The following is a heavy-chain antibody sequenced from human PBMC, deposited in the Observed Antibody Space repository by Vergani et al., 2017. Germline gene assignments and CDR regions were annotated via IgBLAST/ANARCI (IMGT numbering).Heavy chain of an antibody. D-gene: IGHD3-22*01. V-gene: IGHV3-23*01. Sequence: EVQLLESGGGLVQPGGSLRLSCAASGFTFSSYAMSWVRQAPGKGLEWVSAISGSGGSTYYADSVKGRFTISRDNSKSTLYLQMNILRAEDTAVYYCAKGSGLYYYDSSGYRPTYFDYWGQGTLVTVSS. CDR3: AKGSGLYYYDSSGYRPTYFDY. CDR1: GFTFSSYA. J-gene: IGHJ4*02. CDR2: ISGSGGST.